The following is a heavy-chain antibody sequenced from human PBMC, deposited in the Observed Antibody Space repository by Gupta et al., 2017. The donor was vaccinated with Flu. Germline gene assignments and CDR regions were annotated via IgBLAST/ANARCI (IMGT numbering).Heavy chain of an antibody. Sequence: SWIRQPPGKALEWLARINWDDDKFYSTSLKTRRTISKDTSKNQVVLTMANVDPADTDTYYWARDVPCTAIFPYYYHYYMDVWGKGTTVPVSS. CDR3: ARDVPCTAIFPYYYHYYMDV. V-gene: IGHV2-70*04. CDR2: INWDDDK. J-gene: IGHJ6*03. D-gene: IGHD2-2*02.